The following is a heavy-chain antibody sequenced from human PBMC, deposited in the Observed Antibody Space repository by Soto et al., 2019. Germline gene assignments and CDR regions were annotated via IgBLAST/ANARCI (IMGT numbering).Heavy chain of an antibody. CDR1: GYTFTSYG. J-gene: IGHJ5*02. Sequence: QVQLVQSGAEVKKHGASVKVSCKASGYTFTSYGISWVRQAPGQGLEWMGWISAYNGNTHYPRKVQGRVPMTTDECTITAYMELRSLRSDATAVYCCAREVVVVNSPGYNWFDPWGQEPLVTVSS. V-gene: IGHV1-18*01. CDR2: ISAYNGNT. D-gene: IGHD3-22*01. CDR3: AREVVVVNSPGYNWFDP.